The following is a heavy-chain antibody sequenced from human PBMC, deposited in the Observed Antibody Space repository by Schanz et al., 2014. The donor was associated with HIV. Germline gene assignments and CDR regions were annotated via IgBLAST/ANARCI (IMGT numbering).Heavy chain of an antibody. J-gene: IGHJ4*02. D-gene: IGHD6-13*01. CDR1: GGTFINYA. CDR3: ARDSPVAAGTLDY. V-gene: IGHV1-69*01. Sequence: EQLVQSGAEVKMPGSSVKVFCRASGGTFINYAFSWVRQAPGQGLEWMGGIIPLFGTSNYAQKFQGRATITADESTSTAYMELSSLRSEDTAVYYCARDSPVAAGTLDYWGQGTLVTVSS. CDR2: IIPLFGTS.